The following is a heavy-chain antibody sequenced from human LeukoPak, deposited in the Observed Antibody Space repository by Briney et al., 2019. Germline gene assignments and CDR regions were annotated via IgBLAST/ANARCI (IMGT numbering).Heavy chain of an antibody. Sequence: SETLSLTCTVSGNSISTSKSYWGWIRQPPLKGLEWIGSIYFSGNTYYNASLKSRVTISVDTSKNQFSLKLNSVTAADTAVFYCAANSADYNTLGSSYKVWGQGTLVTVSS. D-gene: IGHD3-10*01. CDR2: IYFSGNT. CDR3: AANSADYNTLGSSYKV. CDR1: GNSISTSKSY. J-gene: IGHJ4*02. V-gene: IGHV4-39*01.